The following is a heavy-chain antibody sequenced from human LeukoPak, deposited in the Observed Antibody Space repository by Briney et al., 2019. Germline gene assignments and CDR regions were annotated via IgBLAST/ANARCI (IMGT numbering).Heavy chain of an antibody. V-gene: IGHV3-48*03. CDR1: GFTFSSYE. Sequence: GGSLRLSCAASGFTFSSYEMNWVRQAPGKGLEWVSYISSSGSTIYYADSVKGRFTISRDNAKNSLYLQMNSLTAEDTAVYYCARDLPRYYYGSGSEWGQGTLVTVSS. CDR2: ISSSGSTI. J-gene: IGHJ4*02. CDR3: ARDLPRYYYGSGSE. D-gene: IGHD3-10*01.